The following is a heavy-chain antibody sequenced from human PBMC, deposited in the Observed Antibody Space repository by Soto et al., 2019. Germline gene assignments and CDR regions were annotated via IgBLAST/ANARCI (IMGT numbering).Heavy chain of an antibody. V-gene: IGHV3-64*01. D-gene: IGHD6-13*01. CDR1: GFTFSNYE. CDR3: ARQRYGSRLPNVYMDV. J-gene: IGHJ6*03. Sequence: EAQLVESGGGLVQPGGSLRLSCAASGFTFSNYEMHLVRQAPGKGLEYVSGISNNGANTDYAKSVKGRFTIPRDNSENTLYLQMGSLRAEDMALYYCARQRYGSRLPNVYMDVWGKGTTVTVSS. CDR2: ISNNGANT.